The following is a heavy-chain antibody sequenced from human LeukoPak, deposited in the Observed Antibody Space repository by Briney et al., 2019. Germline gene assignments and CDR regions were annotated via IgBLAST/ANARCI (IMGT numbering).Heavy chain of an antibody. J-gene: IGHJ4*02. D-gene: IGHD3-10*01. V-gene: IGHV4-31*03. Sequence: SQTLSLTRTVSGGSVSSGGYYWSWIRQHPGKGLEWIGYIYYSGSTYYNPSLKSRVTISVDTSKNQFSLKLSSVTAADTAVYYCAGAGSGYFDYWGQGTLVTVSS. CDR3: AGAGSGYFDY. CDR1: GGSVSSGGYY. CDR2: IYYSGST.